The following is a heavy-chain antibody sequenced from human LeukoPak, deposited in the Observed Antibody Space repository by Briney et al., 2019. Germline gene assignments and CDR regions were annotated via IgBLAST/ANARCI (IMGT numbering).Heavy chain of an antibody. V-gene: IGHV3-23*01. CDR3: AKDYYYYDSSGYFDY. CDR2: ISGSGGST. D-gene: IGHD3-22*01. CDR1: GFTFSSYG. Sequence: GGSLRLSCAASGFTFSSYGMSWVRQAPGKGLEWVSAISGSGGSTYYADSVKGRFTISRDNSKNTLYLQMNSLRAEDTAVYYCAKDYYYYDSSGYFDYWGQGTLVTVSS. J-gene: IGHJ4*02.